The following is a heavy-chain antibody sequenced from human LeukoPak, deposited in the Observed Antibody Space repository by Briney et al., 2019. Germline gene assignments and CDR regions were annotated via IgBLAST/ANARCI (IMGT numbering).Heavy chain of an antibody. CDR1: GFTFSSYS. Sequence: GGSLRLSCAASGFTFSSYSMNWVRQARGKGLEWVSSISSNNNYIYYADSVKGRFTISRDNAKNSLYLQMNSLRVEDTAVYYCAREGEVPAAFDYWGQGTLVTVSS. CDR2: ISSNNNYI. D-gene: IGHD2-2*01. CDR3: AREGEVPAAFDY. V-gene: IGHV3-21*01. J-gene: IGHJ4*02.